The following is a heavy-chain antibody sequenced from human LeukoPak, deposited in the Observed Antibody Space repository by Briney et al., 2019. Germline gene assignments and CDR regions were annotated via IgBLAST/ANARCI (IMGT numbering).Heavy chain of an antibody. V-gene: IGHV1-2*02. J-gene: IGHJ3*02. CDR1: GYSFTDYH. CDR2: INPNSGGT. Sequence: ASVKVSCKASGYSFTDYHIHWVRQAPGQGLEWMGWINPNSGGTNYAQTFQGRVTLTRDTSISTAYMELSRLTSDDTAVFYCAKVGAVAGKKSAFDIWGEGKMVTVSS. D-gene: IGHD6-19*01. CDR3: AKVGAVAGKKSAFDI.